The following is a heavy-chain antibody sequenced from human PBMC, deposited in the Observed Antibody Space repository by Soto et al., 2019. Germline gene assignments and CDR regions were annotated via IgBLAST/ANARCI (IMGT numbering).Heavy chain of an antibody. Sequence: GGSLRLSCAASGFTFSSYSMNWVRQAPGKGLEWVSYISSSSSTIYYADSVKGRFTISRDNSKNTLYLQMNSLRAEDTAVYYCARWGIAAGDYWGQGTLVTVSS. D-gene: IGHD6-13*01. V-gene: IGHV3-48*01. CDR1: GFTFSSYS. J-gene: IGHJ4*02. CDR2: ISSSSSTI. CDR3: ARWGIAAGDY.